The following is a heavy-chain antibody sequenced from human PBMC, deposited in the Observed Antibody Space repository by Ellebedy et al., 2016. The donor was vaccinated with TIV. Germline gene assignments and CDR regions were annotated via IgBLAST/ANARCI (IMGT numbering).Heavy chain of an antibody. D-gene: IGHD5-24*01. CDR2: IYYSGST. J-gene: IGHJ6*02. CDR1: GGSISSYY. Sequence: SETLSLXXTVSGGSISSYYWSWIRQPPGKGLEWIGYIYYSGSTNYNPSLKSRVTISVDTSKNQFSLKLSSVTAADTAVYYCARVISATYYYYYGMDVWGQGTTVTVSS. V-gene: IGHV4-59*01. CDR3: ARVISATYYYYYGMDV.